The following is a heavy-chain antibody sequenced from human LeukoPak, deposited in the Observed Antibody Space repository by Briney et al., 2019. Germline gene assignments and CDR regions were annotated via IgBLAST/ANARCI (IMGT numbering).Heavy chain of an antibody. CDR1: ESTFDDYA. CDR3: AKGSYGPYYFDY. D-gene: IGHD5-18*01. Sequence: GGPLSPPFAPPESTFDDYAIPGARKPPGKGWGWFSLISGDCGSTYYADSVKGRFTISRDNGKNSLYLQMNSLRTEDTALYYCAKGSYGPYYFDYWGQGTLVTVSS. CDR2: ISGDCGST. J-gene: IGHJ4*02. V-gene: IGHV3-43*02.